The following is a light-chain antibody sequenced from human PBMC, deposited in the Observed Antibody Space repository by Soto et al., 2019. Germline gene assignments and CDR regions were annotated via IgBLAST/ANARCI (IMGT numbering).Light chain of an antibody. Sequence: DIQMTQSPSSLSASVGDTVTITCRVSQSITNYLTWFQQKPGKAPKLLIYAASSLQRGVPSRFSGSGSGTDFTLTISSLQPEDFATYYCQQSYSTLPWTFGQGTLLEI. V-gene: IGKV1-39*01. CDR2: AAS. CDR3: QQSYSTLPWT. CDR1: QSITNY. J-gene: IGKJ5*01.